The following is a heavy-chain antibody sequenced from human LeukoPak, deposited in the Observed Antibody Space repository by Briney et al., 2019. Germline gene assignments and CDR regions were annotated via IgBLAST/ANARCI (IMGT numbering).Heavy chain of an antibody. V-gene: IGHV4-59*08. J-gene: IGHJ6*03. CDR3: ARHIGGGIEDMDV. D-gene: IGHD3-16*02. CDR1: GGSIGTYY. CDR2: IYVTGT. Sequence: SEALSLTCTVSGGSIGTYYWSWVRQSPGTGLEWIGYIYVTGTRYNPYLQSRVTISVDRSRNQFFLKMTSVTAADTAVYYCARHIGGGIEDMDVWGRGTKVTVSS.